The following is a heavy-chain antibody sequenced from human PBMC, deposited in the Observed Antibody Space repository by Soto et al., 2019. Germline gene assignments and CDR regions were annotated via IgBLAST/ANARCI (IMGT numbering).Heavy chain of an antibody. D-gene: IGHD1-1*01. V-gene: IGHV4-59*08. CDR2: IYYSGST. CDR3: ARKGPGTTGTTRNYYYMDV. CDR1: GGSISSYY. J-gene: IGHJ6*03. Sequence: QVQLQESGPGLVKPSETLSLTCTVSGGSISSYYWSWIRQLPGKGLEWIRYIYYSGSTNYNPSLKSRVTISVGPSKNQFSRKLSSVTAADTAVYYCARKGPGTTGTTRNYYYMDVWGKGTTVTVSS.